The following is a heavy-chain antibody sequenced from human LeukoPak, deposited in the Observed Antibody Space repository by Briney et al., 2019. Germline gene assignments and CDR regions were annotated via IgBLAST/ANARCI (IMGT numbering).Heavy chain of an antibody. V-gene: IGHV3-30*18. J-gene: IGHJ4*02. CDR1: GFTFSSYG. CDR2: ISYDGSNK. CDR3: AKDSSYDFWSGKDY. D-gene: IGHD3-3*01. Sequence: GRSLRLSCAASGFTFSSYGMHWVRQAPGKGLEWVAVISYDGSNKYYADSVKGRFTISRDNSKNTLYLQMNSLRAEDTALYYCAKDSSYDFWSGKDYWGQGTLVTVSS.